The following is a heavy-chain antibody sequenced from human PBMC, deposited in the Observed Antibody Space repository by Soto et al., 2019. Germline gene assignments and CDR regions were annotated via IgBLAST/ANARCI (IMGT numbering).Heavy chain of an antibody. D-gene: IGHD5-12*01. CDR2: ISSDGSNK. Sequence: QVQLVESGGGVVQPGRSLRLSCAASGITFSSYGMHWVRQAPGKGLEWVAVISSDGSNKYYADSVKGRFTISRDNAKNTLYLRMNSLRAEDTAGYYCEKEYMATGAFDSWGQGTMVTVSS. V-gene: IGHV3-30*18. CDR1: GITFSSYG. CDR3: EKEYMATGAFDS. J-gene: IGHJ3*02.